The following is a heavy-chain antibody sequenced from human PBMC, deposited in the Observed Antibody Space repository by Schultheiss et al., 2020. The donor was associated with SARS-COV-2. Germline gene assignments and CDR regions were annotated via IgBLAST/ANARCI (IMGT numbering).Heavy chain of an antibody. Sequence: SETLSLTCTVSGGSISSSSYYWGWIRQPPGKGLEWIGEINHSGSTNYNPSLKSRVTISVDTSKNQFSLKLSSVTAADTAVYYCARLWFGEPHYGMDVWGQGTTVTVSS. J-gene: IGHJ6*02. CDR2: INHSGST. D-gene: IGHD3-10*01. CDR1: GGSISSSSYY. CDR3: ARLWFGEPHYGMDV. V-gene: IGHV4-39*07.